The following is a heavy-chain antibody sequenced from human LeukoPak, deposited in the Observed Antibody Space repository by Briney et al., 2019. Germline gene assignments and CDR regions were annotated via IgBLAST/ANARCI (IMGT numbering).Heavy chain of an antibody. V-gene: IGHV3-21*01. CDR1: GFTFSSYS. D-gene: IGHD4-23*01. J-gene: IGHJ4*02. CDR2: ISSSSSYI. Sequence: WGSLRLSCAASGFTFSSYSMNWVRQAPGKGLEWVSSISSSSSYIYYADSVKGRFTISRDNDKNSLYLQMNSLRAEDTAVYYCARAPTVVTPGYCDYWGQGTLVTVSS. CDR3: ARAPTVVTPGYCDY.